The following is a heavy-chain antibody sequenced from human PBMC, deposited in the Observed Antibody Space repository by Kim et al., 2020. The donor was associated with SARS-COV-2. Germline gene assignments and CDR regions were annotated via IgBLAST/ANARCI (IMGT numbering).Heavy chain of an antibody. CDR1: GFTFSSYS. CDR3: ARGENSSGYYE. D-gene: IGHD3-22*01. Sequence: GGSLRLSCAASGFTFSSYSMNWVRQAPGKGLEWFSSISSSSSYIYYADSVKGRFTISRDNAKNSLYLQMNSLRAEDTAVYYCARGENSSGYYEWGQGTLVTVSS. J-gene: IGHJ4*02. V-gene: IGHV3-21*01. CDR2: ISSSSSYI.